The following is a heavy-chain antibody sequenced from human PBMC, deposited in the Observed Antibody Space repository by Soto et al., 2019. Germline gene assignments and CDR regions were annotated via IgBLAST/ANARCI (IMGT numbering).Heavy chain of an antibody. CDR1: GGTFSSYA. CDR2: ILPIFGTA. V-gene: IGHV1-69*01. J-gene: IGHJ6*02. CDR3: ARVAGTAGLYYYYGMDV. Sequence: QVQLVQSGAEVKKPGSSVKVSCKASGGTFSSYAISWVRQAPGQGLEWMGGILPIFGTANYAQKFQGRVTITADESTSTAYMGLSSLISEDTAVYYCARVAGTAGLYYYYGMDVWGQGTTVTVSS. D-gene: IGHD6-19*01.